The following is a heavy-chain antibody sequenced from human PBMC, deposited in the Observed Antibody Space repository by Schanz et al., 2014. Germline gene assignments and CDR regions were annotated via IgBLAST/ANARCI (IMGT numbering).Heavy chain of an antibody. V-gene: IGHV3-53*01. CDR2: VYMSAAST. Sequence: EVQLVESGGGLIQPGGSLRLSCAVSGFTVSSNYMSWVRQAPGKGLEWVSTVYMSAASTRYADSVKGRFIISRDSSKNTLFLQMTSLRPEDTALYFCARDEGRDGYNLAFDVWGQGTLVTVSS. CDR3: ARDEGRDGYNLAFDV. CDR1: GFTVSSNY. J-gene: IGHJ3*01. D-gene: IGHD5-12*01.